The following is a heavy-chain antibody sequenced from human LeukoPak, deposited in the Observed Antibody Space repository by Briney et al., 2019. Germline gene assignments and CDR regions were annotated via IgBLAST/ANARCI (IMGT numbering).Heavy chain of an antibody. Sequence: SETLSLTCTVSGGSISSSSYYWGWIRQPPGKGLEWIGSIYYSGSTYYNPSLKSRVTISVDTSKNQFSLKLSSVTAADTAVYYCARGGYSNGSDYDYWGQGTLVTVSS. CDR2: IYYSGST. D-gene: IGHD6-19*01. CDR1: GGSISSSSYY. CDR3: ARGGYSNGSDYDY. V-gene: IGHV4-39*01. J-gene: IGHJ4*02.